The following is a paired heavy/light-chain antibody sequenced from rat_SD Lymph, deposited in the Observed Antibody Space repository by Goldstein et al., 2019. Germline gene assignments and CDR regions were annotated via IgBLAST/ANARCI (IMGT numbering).Heavy chain of an antibody. V-gene: IGHV8-16*01. Sequence: QVSLKESGPGILQPFQTLSLTCSFSGFSLGTSNMGVGWIRQTSGKGLEYLATIWWDDDKYFNPSLNSRLTVSKDTSNNQAFLKITSVDTADTGTYYCTQRALTTVATDYFDYWGQGVMVTVSS. J-gene: IGHJ2*01. D-gene: IGHD1-3*01. CDR2: IWWDDDK. CDR3: TQRALTTVATDYFDY. CDR1: GFSLGTSNMG.
Light chain of an antibody. CDR1: QSLVYSDGNTY. CDR3: FQATHDPLT. CDR2: EVS. Sequence: DVVLTQTPVSLSVTLGDQASISCRSSQSLVYSDGNTYLKWYLQKPGQSPQLLIYEVSNRFSGVPDRFIGSGSGTDFTLKISRVEPEDLGVYYCFQATHDPLTFGSGTKLEIK. V-gene: IGKV1S23*01. J-gene: IGKJ5*01.